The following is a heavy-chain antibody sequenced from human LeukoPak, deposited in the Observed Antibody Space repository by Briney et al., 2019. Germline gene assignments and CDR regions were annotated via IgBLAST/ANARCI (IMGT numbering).Heavy chain of an antibody. D-gene: IGHD3-10*01. Sequence: WASVKVSCKASGYTFTSYGISWVRQAPGQGLEWMGWISAYNGNTNYAQKLQGRVIMTTDTSTSTAYMELRSLRAEDTAVYYCAKDTRGSGTRAFDIWGQGTMVTVSS. J-gene: IGHJ3*02. V-gene: IGHV1-18*01. CDR3: AKDTRGSGTRAFDI. CDR2: ISAYNGNT. CDR1: GYTFTSYG.